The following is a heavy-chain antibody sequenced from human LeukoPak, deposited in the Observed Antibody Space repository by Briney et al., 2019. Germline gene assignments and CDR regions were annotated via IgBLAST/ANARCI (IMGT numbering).Heavy chain of an antibody. D-gene: IGHD3-3*01. CDR1: GFTFSSYA. Sequence: GGSLRLSCAASGFTFSSYAMSWVRQAPGKGLEWVSAISGSGGSTYYADSVKGRFTISRDNSKNTLYLQMNSLRAEDTAVYYCAKGRRITIFGVVKGGDYFDYWGQGTLVTVSS. CDR3: AKGRRITIFGVVKGGDYFDY. V-gene: IGHV3-23*01. J-gene: IGHJ4*02. CDR2: ISGSGGST.